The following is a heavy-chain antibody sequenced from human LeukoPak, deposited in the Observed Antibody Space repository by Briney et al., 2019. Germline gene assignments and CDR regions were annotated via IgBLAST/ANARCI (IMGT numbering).Heavy chain of an antibody. J-gene: IGHJ4*02. CDR2: ISYDGSNK. CDR3: ATHPSEDILTGYHDY. Sequence: GGSLRLSCAASGFTFSSYAMHWVRQAPGKGLEWVAVISYDGSNKYYADSVKGRFTISRDNSKNTLYLQVNSLRAEDTAVYYCATHPSEDILTGYHDYWGQGTLVTVSS. CDR1: GFTFSSYA. V-gene: IGHV3-30-3*01. D-gene: IGHD3-9*01.